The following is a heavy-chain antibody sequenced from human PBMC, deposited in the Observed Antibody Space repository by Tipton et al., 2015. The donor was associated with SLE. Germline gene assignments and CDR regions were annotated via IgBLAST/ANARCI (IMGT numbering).Heavy chain of an antibody. Sequence: LRLSCAVYGGSFSSYYWSWIRQPPGKGLEWIGYIYYSGSTNYNPSLKSRVTISVDTSKNQFSLKLSSVTAADTAVYYCARHGYSSSWSFDYWGQGTLVTVSS. J-gene: IGHJ4*02. CDR2: IYYSGST. CDR3: ARHGYSSSWSFDY. D-gene: IGHD6-13*01. V-gene: IGHV4-59*08. CDR1: GGSFSSYY.